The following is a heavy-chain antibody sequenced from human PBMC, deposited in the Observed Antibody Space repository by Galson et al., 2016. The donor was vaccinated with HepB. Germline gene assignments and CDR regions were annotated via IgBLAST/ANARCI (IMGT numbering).Heavy chain of an antibody. Sequence: TLSLTCTVSGGSISSARYYWGWIRQPAGKGLEWLGRIYTSGSTNYSPSLESRVTISTDTSKNQFSLKLNSVTAADTAVYYCARDTGASSCFDYWGQGTLVTVSS. V-gene: IGHV4-61*02. J-gene: IGHJ4*02. CDR3: ARDTGASSCFDY. CDR2: IYTSGST. D-gene: IGHD6-6*01. CDR1: GGSISSARYY.